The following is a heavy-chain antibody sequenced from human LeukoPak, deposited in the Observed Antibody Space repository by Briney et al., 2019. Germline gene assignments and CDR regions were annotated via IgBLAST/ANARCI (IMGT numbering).Heavy chain of an antibody. Sequence: ASVKVSCKASGYTFTGYYMHWVRPAPGQGLEWMGWINPNSGGTNYAQKFQGWVTMTRDTSISTAYMELSRLRSDDTAVYYCARARYSGYDYHNFYWYFDLWGRGTLVTVSS. D-gene: IGHD5-12*01. V-gene: IGHV1-2*04. J-gene: IGHJ2*01. CDR1: GYTFTGYY. CDR2: INPNSGGT. CDR3: ARARYSGYDYHNFYWYFDL.